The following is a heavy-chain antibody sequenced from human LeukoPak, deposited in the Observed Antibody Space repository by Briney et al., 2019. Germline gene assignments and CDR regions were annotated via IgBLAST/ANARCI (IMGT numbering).Heavy chain of an antibody. Sequence: ASVKVSCKASGYTFTGYYMHWVRQAPGQGLEWMGWINPNSGGTNYAQKFQGRVTMTRDTSISTAYMELSRLRSDDTAVYYCARDRAATIDSRYMDVWGKGTTVTVSS. V-gene: IGHV1-2*02. CDR3: ARDRAATIDSRYMDV. D-gene: IGHD5-12*01. CDR1: GYTFTGYY. J-gene: IGHJ6*03. CDR2: INPNSGGT.